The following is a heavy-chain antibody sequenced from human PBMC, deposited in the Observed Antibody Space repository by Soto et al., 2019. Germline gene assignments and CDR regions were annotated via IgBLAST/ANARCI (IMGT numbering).Heavy chain of an antibody. CDR1: GGRVARNTAA. CDR2: TYYRSKWYI. V-gene: IGHV6-1*01. D-gene: IGHD1-26*01. Sequence: SHTLSLTCAISGGRVARNTAAGNWIRQSPSRGLEWLGRTYYRSKWYIHYAVSVKSRIAISPDTSKNQFSLQLNAVTPEDTAVYYCARDEDSGSYPNWFDPWGQGTLVTVSS. CDR3: ARDEDSGSYPNWFDP. J-gene: IGHJ5*02.